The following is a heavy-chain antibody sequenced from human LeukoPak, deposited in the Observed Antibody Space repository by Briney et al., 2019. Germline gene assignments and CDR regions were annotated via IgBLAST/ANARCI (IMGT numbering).Heavy chain of an antibody. CDR2: INSDGSST. CDR3: VRDRGIQLWTFDY. J-gene: IGHJ4*02. Sequence: GGSLRLSCAASGFTVSSYWMDWVRQAPGKGLVWVSRINSDGSSTRYADSVKGRFTISRDNAKNTLYLQMNSLRAEDTAVYYCVRDRGIQLWTFDYWGQGTLVTVSS. D-gene: IGHD5-18*01. CDR1: GFTVSSYW. V-gene: IGHV3-74*01.